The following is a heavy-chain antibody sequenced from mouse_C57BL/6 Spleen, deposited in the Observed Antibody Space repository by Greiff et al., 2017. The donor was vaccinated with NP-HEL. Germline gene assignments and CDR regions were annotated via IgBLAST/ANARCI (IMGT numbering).Heavy chain of an antibody. CDR2: INYDGSST. J-gene: IGHJ1*03. CDR1: GFTFSDYY. Sequence: EVKLVESEGGLVQPGSSMKLSCTASGFTFSDYYMAWVRQVPEKGLEWVANINYDGSSTYYLDSLKSRFIISRDNAKNILYLQMSSLKSEDTATYYCARDTVWYFDVWGTGTTVTVSS. CDR3: ARDTVWYFDV. V-gene: IGHV5-16*01. D-gene: IGHD1-1*01.